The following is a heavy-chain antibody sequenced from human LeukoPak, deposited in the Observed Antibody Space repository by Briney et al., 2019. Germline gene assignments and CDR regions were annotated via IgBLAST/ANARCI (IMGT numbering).Heavy chain of an antibody. CDR1: GFTFSSYA. V-gene: IGHV3-30-3*01. CDR2: ISYDGSNK. CDR3: AREGFIAVAGVDAFDI. J-gene: IGHJ3*02. Sequence: GGSLRLSCAASGFTFSSYAMHWVRQAPGKGLEWVAVISYDGSNKYYADSVKGRFTISRDNAKNSLYLQMNSLRAEDTAVYYCAREGFIAVAGVDAFDIWGQGTMVTVSS. D-gene: IGHD6-19*01.